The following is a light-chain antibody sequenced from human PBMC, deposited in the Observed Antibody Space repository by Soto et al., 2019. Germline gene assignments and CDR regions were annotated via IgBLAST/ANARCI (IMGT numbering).Light chain of an antibody. CDR3: SSYTSSTTVYV. Sequence: QSALTQPDSVSGSPGQSITISCTGTSSDVGGYNFVSWYQQHPGEAPKLVMFDVSNRPSGISSRFSGSKSGNTASLTISGLQAEDEAVYYCSSYTSSTTVYVFVAGTKVTVL. V-gene: IGLV2-14*03. J-gene: IGLJ1*01. CDR2: DVS. CDR1: SSDVGGYNF.